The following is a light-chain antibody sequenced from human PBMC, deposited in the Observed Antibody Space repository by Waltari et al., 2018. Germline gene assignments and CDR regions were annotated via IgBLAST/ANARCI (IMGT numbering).Light chain of an antibody. Sequence: DIQMTQSPSTLSASVGDRVTITCRASQIISSWLAWYQQKPGKAPKLLIYKATSLEGGVPSRFSGSGSGAEFTLTISSLQPDDFATYYCQQYKRWAYTFGQGTKLEIK. V-gene: IGKV1-5*03. CDR1: QIISSW. CDR2: KAT. J-gene: IGKJ2*01. CDR3: QQYKRWAYT.